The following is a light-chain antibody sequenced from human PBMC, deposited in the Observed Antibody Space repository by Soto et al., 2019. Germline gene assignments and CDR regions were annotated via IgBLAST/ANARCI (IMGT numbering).Light chain of an antibody. Sequence: QSVLTQPPSASGTPGQRVTISCSGSSSNIGSNYVYWYQQLPGTAPKLLIYRNNQRPSGVPDRFSGSKSSTSASLAISGLRSEDEADYYCAAWDDSLSANYVFGTGTKVTVL. CDR3: AAWDDSLSANYV. CDR2: RNN. V-gene: IGLV1-47*01. CDR1: SSNIGSNY. J-gene: IGLJ1*01.